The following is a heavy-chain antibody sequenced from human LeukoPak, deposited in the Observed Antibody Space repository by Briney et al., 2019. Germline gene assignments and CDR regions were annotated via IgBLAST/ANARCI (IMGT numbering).Heavy chain of an antibody. D-gene: IGHD3-22*01. J-gene: IGHJ5*02. CDR1: GFTFSSYA. Sequence: GGSLRLSCAASGFTFSSYAMHWVRQAPGKGLEWVAVISYDESNKYYADSVKGRLTISRDNSKNTLYLQMNSLRAEDTAVYYCARGYDSSAWGQGTLVTVSS. CDR2: ISYDESNK. CDR3: ARGYDSSA. V-gene: IGHV3-30-3*01.